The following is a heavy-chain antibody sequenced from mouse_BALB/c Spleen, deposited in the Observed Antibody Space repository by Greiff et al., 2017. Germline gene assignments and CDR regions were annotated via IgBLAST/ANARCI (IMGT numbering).Heavy chain of an antibody. D-gene: IGHD3-3*01. CDR2: INPYNGAT. V-gene: IGHV1-31*01. CDR3: AREGAAWFAY. Sequence: VQLKQSGPELVKPGASVKISCKASGYSFTGYYMHWVKQSHVKSLEWIGRINPYNGATSYNQNFKDKASLTVDKSSSTAYMELHSLTSEDSAVYYCAREGAAWFAYWGQGTLVTVSA. CDR1: GYSFTGYY. J-gene: IGHJ3*01.